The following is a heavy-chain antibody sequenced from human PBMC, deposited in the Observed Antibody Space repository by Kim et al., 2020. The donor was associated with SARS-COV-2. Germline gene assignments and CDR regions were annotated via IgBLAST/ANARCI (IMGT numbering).Heavy chain of an antibody. J-gene: IGHJ6*02. V-gene: IGHV3-73*01. Sequence: VRGRITISRDDSKNTAYLQMNSLKTEGTAVYYCSRRVVGASLYYYYGMDVWGQGTTVTVSS. CDR3: SRRVVGASLYYYYGMDV. D-gene: IGHD1-26*01.